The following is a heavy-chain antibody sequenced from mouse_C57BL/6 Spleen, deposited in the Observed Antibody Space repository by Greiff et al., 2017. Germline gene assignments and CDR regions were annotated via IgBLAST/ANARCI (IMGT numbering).Heavy chain of an antibody. V-gene: IGHV3-6*01. CDR2: ISYDGSN. CDR3: AYGNYGRYFDV. CDR1: GYSITSGYY. J-gene: IGHJ1*03. Sequence: EVKLMESGPGLVKPSQSLSLTCSVTGYSITSGYYWNWIRQFPGNKLEWIGYISYDGSNNYNPSLKNRISITRDTSKNHFFLKLNSVTTEDTATYYCAYGNYGRYFDVWCTVTTVTVSS. D-gene: IGHD2-1*01.